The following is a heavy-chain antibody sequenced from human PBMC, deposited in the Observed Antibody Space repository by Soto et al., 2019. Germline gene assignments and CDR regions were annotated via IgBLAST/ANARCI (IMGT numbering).Heavy chain of an antibody. CDR1: GYTFTSYA. Sequence: RASVKVSCKASGYTFTSYAMHWVRQAPGQRLEWMGWINAGNGNTKYSQKFQGRVTITRDTSASTAYMELSSLRSEDTAVYYCARATTIFGVVMSRDYYGMDVWGQGTTVTVSS. J-gene: IGHJ6*02. CDR2: INAGNGNT. D-gene: IGHD3-3*01. CDR3: ARATTIFGVVMSRDYYGMDV. V-gene: IGHV1-3*01.